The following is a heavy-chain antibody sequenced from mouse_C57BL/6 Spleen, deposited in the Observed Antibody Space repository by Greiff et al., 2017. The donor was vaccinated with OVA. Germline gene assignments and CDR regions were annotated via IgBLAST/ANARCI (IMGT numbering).Heavy chain of an antibody. D-gene: IGHD2-10*01. V-gene: IGHV1-53*01. J-gene: IGHJ3*01. Sequence: QVQLQQPGPDLVKPGASVKLSCKASGYTFTSYWMHWVKQRPGQGLEWIGNINPSTGGTNYTEKFKSKATLTVDKYSSTAYMQLSSRTSEDAAVYYCATTYYDNSAWFADWGQGTLVTVSA. CDR3: ATTYYDNSAWFAD. CDR2: INPSTGGT. CDR1: GYTFTSYW.